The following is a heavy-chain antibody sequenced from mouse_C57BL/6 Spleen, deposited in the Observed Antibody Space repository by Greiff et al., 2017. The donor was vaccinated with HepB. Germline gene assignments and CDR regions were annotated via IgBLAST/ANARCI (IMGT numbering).Heavy chain of an antibody. CDR2: IYPRDGST. CDR3: ASQAWFAY. CDR1: GYTFTSYD. J-gene: IGHJ3*01. Sequence: VQLQESGPELVKPGASVKLSCKASGYTFTSYDINWVKQRPGQGLEWIGWIYPRDGSTKYNEKFKGKATFTVDTSSSTAYMELHSLTSEDSAVYFCASQAWFAYWGQGTLVTVSA. V-gene: IGHV1-85*01.